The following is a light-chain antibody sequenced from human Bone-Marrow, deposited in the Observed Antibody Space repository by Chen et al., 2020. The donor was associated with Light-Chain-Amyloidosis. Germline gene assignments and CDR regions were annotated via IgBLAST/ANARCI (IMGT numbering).Light chain of an antibody. CDR2: STS. V-gene: IGKV3-11*01. CDR1: QSVSTY. J-gene: IGKJ4*01. Sequence: ELVLEQSPATLSLAPGERATLSCRTSQSVSTYLAWYQQRRGQAPRLLIYSTSNRATGIPARFSGSGSGTDFTLTISSLEPEDFAVYYCQQRSTWPLTFGGGTKVEIK. CDR3: QQRSTWPLT.